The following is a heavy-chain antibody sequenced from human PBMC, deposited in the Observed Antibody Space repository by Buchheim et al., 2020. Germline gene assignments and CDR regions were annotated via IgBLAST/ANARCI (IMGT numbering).Heavy chain of an antibody. CDR1: GGSISSSSYY. Sequence: QLQLQESGPGLVKPSETLSLTCTVSGGSISSSSYYWGWIRQPPGKGLEWIGSIYYSGSTYYNPSLKSRVTISVDTSKNQFSLKLSSVTAADTAVYYCARHFRGVSRGPGWFDPWGQGTL. CDR3: ARHFRGVSRGPGWFDP. D-gene: IGHD6-13*01. CDR2: IYYSGST. V-gene: IGHV4-39*01. J-gene: IGHJ5*02.